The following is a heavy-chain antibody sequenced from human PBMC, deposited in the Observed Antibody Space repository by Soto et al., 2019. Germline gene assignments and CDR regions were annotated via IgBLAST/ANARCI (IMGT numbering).Heavy chain of an antibody. Sequence: EASVKVSCKASGYTFTSYGISWVRQAPGQGLEWMGWISAYNGNTNYAQKLQGRVTMTTDTSTSTAYMELRSLRSDDTAVYYCASRRTKDYYYYYGMDVWGQGTTVTVSS. D-gene: IGHD1-1*01. CDR1: GYTFTSYG. CDR3: ASRRTKDYYYYYGMDV. CDR2: ISAYNGNT. J-gene: IGHJ6*02. V-gene: IGHV1-18*01.